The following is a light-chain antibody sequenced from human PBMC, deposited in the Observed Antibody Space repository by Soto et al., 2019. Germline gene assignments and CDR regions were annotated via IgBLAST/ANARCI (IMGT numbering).Light chain of an antibody. CDR3: QKYNSAPRT. CDR2: ATS. J-gene: IGKJ1*01. CDR1: QGISNY. Sequence: DIQMTQSPSSLSASMGDRVTITCRASQGISNYLAWYQQKPGKVPKVLIYATSTLHSGVPPRFSGSGSGTDFTLTISSVQPEDVATYYCQKYNSAPRTFGQGTKVDIK. V-gene: IGKV1-27*01.